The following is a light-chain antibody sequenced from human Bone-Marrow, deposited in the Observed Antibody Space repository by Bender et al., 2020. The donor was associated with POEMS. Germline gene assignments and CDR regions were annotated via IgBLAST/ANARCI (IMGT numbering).Light chain of an antibody. CDR2: EVT. CDR1: SSDVGSYNL. CDR3: SAYGGTYWV. Sequence: QSALTQPAAVSGSPGQSITISCTGTSSDVGSYNLVSWYQQHPGKAPKLVIYEVTKRPSGISSRFSGSKSGNTASLTISGLQAEDEGNYYCSAYGGTYWVFGGGTKVTVL. V-gene: IGLV2-23*02. J-gene: IGLJ3*02.